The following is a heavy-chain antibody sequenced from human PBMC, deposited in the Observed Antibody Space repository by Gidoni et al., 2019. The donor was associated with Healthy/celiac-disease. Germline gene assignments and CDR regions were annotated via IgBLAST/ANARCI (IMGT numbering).Heavy chain of an antibody. J-gene: IGHJ4*02. Sequence: QVHLHLLGAGLLKPSETLSLTSAVYGGSFSGYYWSWIRQPPGKWLDWIGEINHSGSTNYNPSLKSRVTISVDTSKNQFSLKLSSVTAADTAVYYCESSTSYLFDYWGQGTLVTVSS. CDR3: ESSTSYLFDY. CDR2: INHSGST. V-gene: IGHV4-34*01. D-gene: IGHD2-2*01. CDR1: GGSFSGYY.